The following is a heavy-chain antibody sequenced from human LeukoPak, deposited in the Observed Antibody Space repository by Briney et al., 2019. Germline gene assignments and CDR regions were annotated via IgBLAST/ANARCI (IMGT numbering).Heavy chain of an antibody. CDR3: ARGESYRFDY. J-gene: IGHJ4*02. D-gene: IGHD1-26*01. V-gene: IGHV3-30*03. CDR1: GFTFSDYS. CDR2: ISYDGSKK. Sequence: PGGSLRLSCAASGFTFSDYSVHWVRQAPGKGLEWVAVISYDGSKKYYADSVKGRFTISRDNSKNTLYLEVSSLRAEDTAVYYCARGESYRFDYWGQGTLVTVSS.